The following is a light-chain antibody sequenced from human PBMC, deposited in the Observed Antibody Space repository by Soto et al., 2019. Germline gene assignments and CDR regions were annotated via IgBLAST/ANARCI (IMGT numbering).Light chain of an antibody. CDR1: QTIINN. CDR3: QQSHTART. J-gene: IGKJ1*01. Sequence: DIQMTQSPSSLSASVGDRVTITCRASQTIINNLNWYQQKPGRAPKLLIYATSSLQSGVPSRFSGSGSGTDFTLTISSVQPEDFATYFCQQSHTARTFGQGTKVEI. V-gene: IGKV1-39*01. CDR2: ATS.